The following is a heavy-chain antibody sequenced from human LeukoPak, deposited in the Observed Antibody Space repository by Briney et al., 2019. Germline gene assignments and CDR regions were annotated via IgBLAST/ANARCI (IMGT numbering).Heavy chain of an antibody. Sequence: SETLSLTCTVSGGSISSYYWSCIRQPAGKGLEWIGRFYISGSTNYNPSLKSRVTMSVDASKNQFSLRLNSVTAADTAVYYCARDFLLQSEGLFDYWGQGTLVTVSS. D-gene: IGHD4-11*01. CDR3: ARDFLLQSEGLFDY. CDR1: GGSISSYY. CDR2: FYISGST. J-gene: IGHJ4*02. V-gene: IGHV4-4*07.